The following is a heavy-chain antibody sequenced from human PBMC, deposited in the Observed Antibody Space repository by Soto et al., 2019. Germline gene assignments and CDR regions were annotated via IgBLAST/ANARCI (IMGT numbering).Heavy chain of an antibody. V-gene: IGHV3-7*01. CDR3: ARIRYFDWSMGPYYLDV. J-gene: IGHJ6*03. D-gene: IGHD3-9*01. Sequence: PGGSLRLSCAASGFTFSSYWMSWVRQAPGKGLEWVANIKQDGSEKYYVDSVKGRFTISRDNAKNSLYLQMNSLRAEDTAVYYCARIRYFDWSMGPYYLDVWGKGTTVTVSS. CDR2: IKQDGSEK. CDR1: GFTFSSYW.